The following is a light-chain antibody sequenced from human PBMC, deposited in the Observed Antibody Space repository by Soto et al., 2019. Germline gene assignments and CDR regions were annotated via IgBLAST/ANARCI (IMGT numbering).Light chain of an antibody. J-gene: IGKJ4*01. V-gene: IGKV1-33*01. CDR1: QDISNY. CDR3: QQYDNHPLT. Sequence: DFPITHSPCSLLASVGDRFTITGLASQDISNYLDWYQQKPGKAPKLLIYDASNLETGVPSRFSGSGSGTEFTFTISSLQPEDIATYYCQQYDNHPLTFGEGTKVDIK. CDR2: DAS.